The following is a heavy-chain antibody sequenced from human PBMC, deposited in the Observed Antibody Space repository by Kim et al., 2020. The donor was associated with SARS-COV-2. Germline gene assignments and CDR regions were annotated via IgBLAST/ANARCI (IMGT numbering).Heavy chain of an antibody. V-gene: IGHV1-58*01. CDR2: IVVGSGNT. J-gene: IGHJ4*02. D-gene: IGHD1-26*01. CDR1: GFTFTSSA. Sequence: SVKVSCKASGFTFTSSAVQWVRQARGQRLEWIGWIVVGSGNTNYAQKFQERVTITRDMSTSTAYMELSSLRSEDTAVYYCAADPANGGELLKVDYWGQGTLVTVSS. CDR3: AADPANGGELLKVDY.